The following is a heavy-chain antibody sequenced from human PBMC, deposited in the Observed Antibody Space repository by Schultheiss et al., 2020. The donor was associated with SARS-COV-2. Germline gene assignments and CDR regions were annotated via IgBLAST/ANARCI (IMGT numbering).Heavy chain of an antibody. CDR2: IRGSGDNT. J-gene: IGHJ3*02. V-gene: IGHV3-23*01. CDR1: GFTFSSYA. D-gene: IGHD6-6*01. CDR3: ARDQTRSSSAWHAFDI. Sequence: GGSLRLSCAASGFTFSSYAMSWVRQAPGKGLEWVSIIRGSGDNTYYADSVKGRFTISRDNSRNTLYLQMNTLRTEDTAVYYCARDQTRSSSAWHAFDIWGQGTMVTVSS.